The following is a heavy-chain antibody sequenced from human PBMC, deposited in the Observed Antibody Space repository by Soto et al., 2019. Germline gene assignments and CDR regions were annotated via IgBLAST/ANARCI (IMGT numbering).Heavy chain of an antibody. Sequence: ASVKVSCKASGCTLSIYAISWVRQAPGQGLEWMGGIIPIFGTANYAQKFQGRVTITADESTSTAYMELSSLRSEDTAVYYCARDRYRNDYDSSGYFLSGWGQGTLVTVSS. J-gene: IGHJ4*02. D-gene: IGHD3-22*01. CDR2: IIPIFGTA. CDR1: GCTLSIYA. V-gene: IGHV1-69*13. CDR3: ARDRYRNDYDSSGYFLSG.